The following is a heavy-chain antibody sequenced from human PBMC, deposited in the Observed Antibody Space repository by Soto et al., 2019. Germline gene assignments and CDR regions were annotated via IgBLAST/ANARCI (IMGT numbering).Heavy chain of an antibody. CDR2: ISVSGNII. J-gene: IGHJ4*02. V-gene: IGHV3-48*03. D-gene: IGHD2-2*01. Sequence: LRLSCAASGFTFITYEFNWVRQAPGRGLEWISYISVSGNIIKYAESVKGRFTISRDNADNSLHLHMSNLRVDDTALYFCVRDTMRASAAASLDYWGQGTQVTVSS. CDR3: VRDTMRASAAASLDY. CDR1: GFTFITYE.